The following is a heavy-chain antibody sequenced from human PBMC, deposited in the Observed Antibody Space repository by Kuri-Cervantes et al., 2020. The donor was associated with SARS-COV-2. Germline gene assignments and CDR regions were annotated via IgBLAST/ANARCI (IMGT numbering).Heavy chain of an antibody. V-gene: IGHV1-3*02. CDR3: ATGSPITMVRGVIITGNWFDP. J-gene: IGHJ5*02. D-gene: IGHD3-10*01. CDR2: SNAGNGNT. Sequence: ASVKVSCKASGYTFTSYAMHWVRQAPGQRLEWMGWSNAGNGNTKYSQEFQGRVTITRDTSTDTAYMELSSLRSEDTAVYYCATGSPITMVRGVIITGNWFDPWGQGTLVTVSS. CDR1: GYTFTSYA.